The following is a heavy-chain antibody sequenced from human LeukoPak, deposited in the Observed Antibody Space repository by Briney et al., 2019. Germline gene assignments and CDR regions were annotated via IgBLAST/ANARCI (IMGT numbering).Heavy chain of an antibody. D-gene: IGHD6-19*01. J-gene: IGHJ4*02. Sequence: ASVKVSCKASGYTFTSYYMHWVRQAPGQGLEWMGIINPSGGSTSYAQKFQGRVTMTSDTSTSTVYMELSSLRSEDTAVYYCAREEQWLVHDYWGQGTLVTVSS. CDR3: AREEQWLVHDY. V-gene: IGHV1-46*01. CDR2: INPSGGST. CDR1: GYTFTSYY.